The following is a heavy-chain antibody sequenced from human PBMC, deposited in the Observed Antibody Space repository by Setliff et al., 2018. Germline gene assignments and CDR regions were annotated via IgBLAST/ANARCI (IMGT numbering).Heavy chain of an antibody. CDR3: TVYNTGSSKDHY. V-gene: IGHV4-38-2*02. Sequence: PSETLSLTCTVSGYSISSGYYWGWIRQPPGKGLEWIGSISHSGSTYYHPSLKSRVTISVDTSKNQFSLKLSSVTAADTALYYCTVYNTGSSKDHYWGQGTPVTV. CDR2: ISHSGST. J-gene: IGHJ4*02. D-gene: IGHD2-8*02. CDR1: GYSISSGYY.